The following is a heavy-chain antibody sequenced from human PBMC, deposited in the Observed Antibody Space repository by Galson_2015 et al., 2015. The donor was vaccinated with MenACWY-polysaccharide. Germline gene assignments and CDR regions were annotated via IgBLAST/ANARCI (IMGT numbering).Heavy chain of an antibody. Sequence: PALVKPTQTLSLPCTFSGFSVTATGVGVGWIRQPPGKAPEWLAHIYWDGDKRFSPSLGARLTITKETSRDQVVLTMTDMVPVDTATYYCVRLLGGVSFDSWGQGTL. J-gene: IGHJ4*02. CDR3: VRLLGGVSFDS. CDR1: GFSVTATGVG. CDR2: IYWDGDK. V-gene: IGHV2-5*02. D-gene: IGHD1-26*01.